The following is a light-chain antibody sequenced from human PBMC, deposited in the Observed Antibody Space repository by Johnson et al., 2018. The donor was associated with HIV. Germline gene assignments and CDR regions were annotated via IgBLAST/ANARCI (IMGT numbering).Light chain of an antibody. J-gene: IGLJ1*01. Sequence: QSVLTQPPSVSAAPGQKVTISCSGSSSNIGNNYVSWYQQLPGTAHKLLIYDNNKRPSGIPDRFSGSKSGTSATLGITGLQTGDEADYYCGTWDSSLSYVFGTGTKGTVL. V-gene: IGLV1-51*01. CDR3: GTWDSSLSYV. CDR1: SSNIGNNY. CDR2: DNN.